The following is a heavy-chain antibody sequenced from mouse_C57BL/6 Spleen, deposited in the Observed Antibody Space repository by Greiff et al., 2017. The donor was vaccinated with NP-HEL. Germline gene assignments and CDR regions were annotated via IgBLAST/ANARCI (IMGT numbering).Heavy chain of an antibody. D-gene: IGHD1-1*01. CDR3: ARGDYYVPFAY. Sequence: EVKLMESGGGLVQPGGSLKLSCAASGFTFSDYYMYWVRQTPEKRLEWVAYISNGGGSTYYPDTVKGRFTISRDNAKNTLYLQMSRLKSEDTAMYYCARGDYYVPFAYWGQGTLVTVSA. CDR1: GFTFSDYY. V-gene: IGHV5-12*01. J-gene: IGHJ3*01. CDR2: ISNGGGST.